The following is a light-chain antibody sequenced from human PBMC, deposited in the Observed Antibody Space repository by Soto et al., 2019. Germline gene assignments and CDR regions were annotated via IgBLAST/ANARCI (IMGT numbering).Light chain of an antibody. V-gene: IGLV2-8*01. Sequence: QSALTQPPSASGSPGQSVTISCTGTSSDVGAYDYVSWYHQQSGKAPRLLIYEVTNRPSGVPDRFSGSKSGNTASLTVSGLQADDEADYYCRSYAGINNVIFGAGTKLTVL. CDR3: RSYAGINNVI. CDR1: SSDVGAYDY. J-gene: IGLJ2*01. CDR2: EVT.